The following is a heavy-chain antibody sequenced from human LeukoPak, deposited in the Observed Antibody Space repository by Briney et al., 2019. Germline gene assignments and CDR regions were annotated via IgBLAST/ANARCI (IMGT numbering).Heavy chain of an antibody. Sequence: GASVKVSCKASGYTFTKYYIHWVRQAPGQGLEWMGIITPSGGSTNYAQRLQGRVTMTRDTSTSTVYMELSSLRSEDTAVYYCARGPSGYHNTGGQGTLVTVSS. D-gene: IGHD5-12*01. J-gene: IGHJ4*02. V-gene: IGHV1-46*04. CDR1: GYTFTKYY. CDR2: ITPSGGST. CDR3: ARGPSGYHNT.